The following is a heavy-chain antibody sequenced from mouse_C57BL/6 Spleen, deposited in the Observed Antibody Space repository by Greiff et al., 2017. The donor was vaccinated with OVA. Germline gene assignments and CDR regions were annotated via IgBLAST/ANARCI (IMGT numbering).Heavy chain of an antibody. V-gene: IGHV1-63*01. CDR1: GYTFTNYW. J-gene: IGHJ3*01. Sequence: QVHVKQSGAELVRPGTSVKMSCKASGYTFTNYWIGWAKQRPGHGLEWIGDIYPGGGYTNYNEKFKGKATLTADKSSSTAYMQFSSLTSEDSAIYYCARSKGTYWGQGTLVTVSA. CDR2: IYPGGGYT. CDR3: ARSKGTY.